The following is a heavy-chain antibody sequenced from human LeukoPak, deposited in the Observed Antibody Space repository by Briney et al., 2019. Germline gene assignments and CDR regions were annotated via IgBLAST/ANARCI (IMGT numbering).Heavy chain of an antibody. CDR1: GFTFSSCS. J-gene: IGHJ3*02. CDR3: ARDSGSAAFDI. D-gene: IGHD3-10*01. V-gene: IGHV3-21*01. CDR2: ISSSSSYI. Sequence: GGSLRLSCAASGFTFSSCSMNWVRQAPGKGLEWVSSISSSSSYIYYADSVKGRFTISRDNAKNSLYLQMNSLRAEDTAVYYCARDSGSAAFDIWGQGTMVTVSS.